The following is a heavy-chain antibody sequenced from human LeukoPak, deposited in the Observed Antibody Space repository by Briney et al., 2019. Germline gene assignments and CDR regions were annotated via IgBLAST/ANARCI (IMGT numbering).Heavy chain of an antibody. CDR2: IYPGDSDT. CDR3: ARRLRGYSYGFDY. CDR1: GYIFTSYW. V-gene: IGHV5-51*01. D-gene: IGHD5-18*01. Sequence: GASLKISCKGSGYIFTSYWIGWVRQLPGKGLEWMGIIYPGDSDTRYSPSFQGQVTISADKSISTAYLQWSSLKASDTAMYYCARRLRGYSYGFDYWGQGTLVTVSS. J-gene: IGHJ4*02.